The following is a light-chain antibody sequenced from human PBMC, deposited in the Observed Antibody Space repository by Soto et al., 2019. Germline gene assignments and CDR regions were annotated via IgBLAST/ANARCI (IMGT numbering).Light chain of an antibody. CDR2: GAS. Sequence: IPLTQSPSSLSASVGDRVTISCRASQGIANFLAWYQQKPGKAPKLLIYGASTLQSGVPSRFSGSGSGTDFTLTISSLQPEDFATYYCQHLNSFPIPFGPGTKVDIK. CDR3: QHLNSFPIP. V-gene: IGKV1-9*01. CDR1: QGIANF. J-gene: IGKJ3*01.